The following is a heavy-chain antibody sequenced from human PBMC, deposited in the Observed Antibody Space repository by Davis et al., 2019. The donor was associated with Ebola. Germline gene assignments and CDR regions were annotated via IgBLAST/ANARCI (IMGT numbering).Heavy chain of an antibody. D-gene: IGHD1-26*01. CDR3: ARAGGSYYGAFDY. CDR2: IYHSGST. Sequence: SETLSLTCAVSGGSISSSNWWSWVRQPPGKGLEGIGEIYHSGSTNYNPSLKSRVTISVDTSKNQFSLKLSSVTAADTAVYYCARAGGSYYGAFDYWGQGTLVTVSS. J-gene: IGHJ4*02. CDR1: GGSISSSNW. V-gene: IGHV4-4*02.